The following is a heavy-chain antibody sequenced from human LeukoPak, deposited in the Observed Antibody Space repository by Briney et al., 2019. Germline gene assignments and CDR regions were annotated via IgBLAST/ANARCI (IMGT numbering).Heavy chain of an antibody. V-gene: IGHV4-61*05. CDR2: IYYSGST. D-gene: IGHD1-26*01. CDR1: GGSISSSSYY. J-gene: IGHJ4*02. CDR3: ARLTSPRGATPYFDY. Sequence: SETLSLTCTVSGGSISSSSYYWGWIRQPPGKGLEWVGYIYYSGSTNYNPSLKSRVTISVDTSKNQFSLKLSSVTAADTAVYYCARLTSPRGATPYFDYWGQGTLVTVSS.